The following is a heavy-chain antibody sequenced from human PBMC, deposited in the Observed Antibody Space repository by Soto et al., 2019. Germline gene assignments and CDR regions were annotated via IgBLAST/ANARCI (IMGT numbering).Heavy chain of an antibody. J-gene: IGHJ4*02. V-gene: IGHV4-59*08. CDR2: IYYSGGT. Sequence: QVQLQESGPGLVKPSETLSLTCTVSGGSISSYYWSWIRQPPGKGLEWIGYIYYSGGTNYNPSLKCRVTISVATPKNQFSLKLSSVPAADTAVYYCARRYGDYFDFWGQGTLVTVSS. CDR1: GGSISSYY. D-gene: IGHD4-17*01. CDR3: ARRYGDYFDF.